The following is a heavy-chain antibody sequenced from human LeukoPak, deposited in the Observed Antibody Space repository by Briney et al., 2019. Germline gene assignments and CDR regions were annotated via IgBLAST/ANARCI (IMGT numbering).Heavy chain of an antibody. J-gene: IGHJ6*02. Sequence: GESLKISCRCSGYDFSTYWIGWVRQTPGKGLEWMGMIYPADSDASYSPSFQGQVTISVDSSSNTAFLQWGPLRASDTAIYYCARLPSYYHGVDVWGQGTTVTVSS. CDR2: IYPADSDA. V-gene: IGHV5-51*01. CDR1: GYDFSTYW. CDR3: ARLPSYYHGVDV.